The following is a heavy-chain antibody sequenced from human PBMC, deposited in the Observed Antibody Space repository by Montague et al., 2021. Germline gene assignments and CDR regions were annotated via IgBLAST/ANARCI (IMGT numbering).Heavy chain of an antibody. CDR2: ISGGGGRT. D-gene: IGHD2-15*01. J-gene: IGHJ4*02. CDR1: GFTFSNYC. Sequence: SLRLSCAASGFTFSNYCMSWVRQAPGKGLEWVAAISGGGGRTYYADSVKGRLTISRDNTKNTLYLQMNSLRAEDTAVYSCAKEEEYCSGDSCYLGYWGQGTLVTVSS. V-gene: IGHV3-23*01. CDR3: AKEEEYCSGDSCYLGY.